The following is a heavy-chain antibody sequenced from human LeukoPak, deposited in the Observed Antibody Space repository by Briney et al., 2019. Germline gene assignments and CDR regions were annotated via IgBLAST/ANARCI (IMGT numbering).Heavy chain of an antibody. CDR3: AKDIGRVDTASTHMDV. J-gene: IGHJ6*03. CDR2: ISWNSFTI. V-gene: IGHV3-9*01. D-gene: IGHD5-18*01. CDR1: GFTFDDYA. Sequence: GGSLRLSCAVSGFTFDDYAMHWVRQAPGKGLEWVSGISWNSFTIGYADSVKGRFTISRDNAKNSLYLQMNSPRVEDTALYYCAKDIGRVDTASTHMDVWGKGTTVTISS.